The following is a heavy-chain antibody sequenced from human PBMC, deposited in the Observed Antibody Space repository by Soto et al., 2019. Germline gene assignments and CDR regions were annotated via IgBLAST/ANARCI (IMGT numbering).Heavy chain of an antibody. CDR2: IYYSGST. CDR1: GGSISSYY. D-gene: IGHD3-22*01. CDR3: ARGSRGSSGYYLRGAFDI. J-gene: IGHJ3*02. V-gene: IGHV4-59*01. Sequence: PSETLSLTCTVSGGSISSYYWSWIRQPPGKGLEWIGYIYYSGSTNYNPSLKSRVTISVDTSKNQFSLKLSSVTAADTAVYYCARGSRGSSGYYLRGAFDIWGQGTMVTVSS.